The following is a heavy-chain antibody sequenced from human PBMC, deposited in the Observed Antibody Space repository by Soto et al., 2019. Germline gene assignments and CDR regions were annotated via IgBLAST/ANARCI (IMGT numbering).Heavy chain of an antibody. CDR2: IYYSGST. CDR3: ARGPDVYDLLTGYDY. V-gene: IGHV4-59*01. Sequence: SETLSLTCTVSGGSISSYYWSWIRQPPGKGLEWIGYIYYSGSTNYNPSLKSRVTISVDTSKNQFSLKLSSVTAADTAVYYCARGPDVYDLLTGYDYWGQGTLVTVSS. D-gene: IGHD3-9*01. J-gene: IGHJ4*02. CDR1: GGSISSYY.